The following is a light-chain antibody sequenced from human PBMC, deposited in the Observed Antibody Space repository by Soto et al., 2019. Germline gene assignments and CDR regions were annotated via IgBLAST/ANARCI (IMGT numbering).Light chain of an antibody. V-gene: IGLV2-14*01. Sequence: QSALAQPASVSGSPGQSITISCTGTSSDVGGYNYVSWFQQHPDKAPKLVIYEVTHRPSGVPDRFSGSKSGTSASLAITGLRPEDEADYYCQSYDDTLSGSWVFGTGTKVTVL. CDR3: QSYDDTLSGSWV. CDR1: SSDVGGYNY. J-gene: IGLJ1*01. CDR2: EVT.